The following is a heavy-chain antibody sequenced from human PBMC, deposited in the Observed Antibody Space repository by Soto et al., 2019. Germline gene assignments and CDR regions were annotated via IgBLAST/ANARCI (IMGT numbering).Heavy chain of an antibody. CDR3: AREPRYCSGGSCSITGDAFDI. J-gene: IGHJ3*02. V-gene: IGHV3-66*01. Sequence: EVQLVESGGGLVQPGVSLRLSCAAALLIVSSTYMSWVRQAPGKGLEWVSVISNGGDTHYADSVKGRFSLSRDISNNTLHLQMSSLRVEDTAVYYCAREPRYCSGGSCSITGDAFDIWGQGTMVTVS. CDR1: LLIVSSTY. D-gene: IGHD2-15*01. CDR2: ISNGGDT.